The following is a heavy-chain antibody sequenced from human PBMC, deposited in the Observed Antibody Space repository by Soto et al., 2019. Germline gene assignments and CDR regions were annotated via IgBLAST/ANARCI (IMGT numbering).Heavy chain of an antibody. CDR3: AKVPFKGYYSPFDY. CDR1: GFTFSIYA. J-gene: IGHJ4*02. CDR2: ISVSGGST. V-gene: IGHV3-23*01. D-gene: IGHD3-22*01. Sequence: GGSLRLSCAASGFTFSIYAMSLVRQAPGKGLEWVSSISVSGGSTYYADSVKGRFTISRDNSKNTLYLQMNSLRAEDTAVYNCAKVPFKGYYSPFDYCGQGTRVTVSA.